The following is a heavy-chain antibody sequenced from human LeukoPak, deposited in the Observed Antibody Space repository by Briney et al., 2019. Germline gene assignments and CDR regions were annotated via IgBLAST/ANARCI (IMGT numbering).Heavy chain of an antibody. Sequence: SETLSLACAVYGASFSDSYWSWIRQSPEKGLEWIGEINNSGSTSYNPSLNSRVIMSVDRSKNQFSLRLTSVTAAGTAVYYCARGRYGPRLGNWGQGTLVTVSS. CDR2: INNSGST. CDR3: ARGRYGPRLGN. V-gene: IGHV4-34*01. D-gene: IGHD3-16*01. J-gene: IGHJ4*02. CDR1: GASFSDSY.